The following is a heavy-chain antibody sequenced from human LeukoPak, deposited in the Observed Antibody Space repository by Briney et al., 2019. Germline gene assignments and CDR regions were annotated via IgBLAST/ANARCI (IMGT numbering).Heavy chain of an antibody. D-gene: IGHD2-2*01. CDR1: GFTFDDYG. J-gene: IGHJ3*02. Sequence: PGGSLRLSCAASGFTFDDYGMSWVRQAPGKGLEWVSGINWNGGSTGYADSVKGRFTISRDNAKNSLYLQMNSLRAEDTALYYCARDQRYCSSTSCYGAFDIWGQGTMVTVSS. CDR3: ARDQRYCSSTSCYGAFDI. CDR2: INWNGGST. V-gene: IGHV3-20*04.